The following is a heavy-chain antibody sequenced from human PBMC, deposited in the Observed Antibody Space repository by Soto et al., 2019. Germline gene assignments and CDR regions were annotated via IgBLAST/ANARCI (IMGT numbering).Heavy chain of an antibody. V-gene: IGHV6-1*01. CDR1: GDRLSSNSAA. Sequence: SQTLSLPCAISGDRLSSNSAAWTWIRQSPSRGLEWLGRTYYRSKWYNDYAVSVKSRITINPDTSKNQFSLQLNSVTPEDTAVYYCARESIAVAVMYNWFDPWGQGTLVTVSS. CDR2: TYYRSKWYN. D-gene: IGHD6-19*01. J-gene: IGHJ5*02. CDR3: ARESIAVAVMYNWFDP.